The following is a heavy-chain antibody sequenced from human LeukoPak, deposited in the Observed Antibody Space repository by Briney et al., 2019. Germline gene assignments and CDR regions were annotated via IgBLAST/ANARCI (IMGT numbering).Heavy chain of an antibody. Sequence: SQTLSLTCTVSGSSISSGSYYWSWIRQPAGKGLEWIGRIYTSGSTNYNPSLKSRVTISVDTSKNQFSLKLSSVTAADTAVYYCARDSGYDSRFGGHYFDYWGQGTLVTVSS. CDR2: IYTSGST. D-gene: IGHD5-12*01. CDR3: ARDSGYDSRFGGHYFDY. V-gene: IGHV4-61*02. CDR1: GSSISSGSYY. J-gene: IGHJ4*02.